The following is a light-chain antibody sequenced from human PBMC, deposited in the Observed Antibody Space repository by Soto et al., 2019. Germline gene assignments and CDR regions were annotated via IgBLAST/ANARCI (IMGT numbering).Light chain of an antibody. CDR2: DAS. J-gene: IGKJ5*01. CDR3: QQYIKWPIT. CDR1: QSVTNS. V-gene: IGKV3-15*01. Sequence: EIVLTHSPSTLSLSPLERATLSCMASQSVTNSLAWYQQKPGQAPRLLISDASTRATGIPARFSGSGSGTEFTLTVSSLQSEDFAVYYCQQYIKWPITFGQGTRLEIK.